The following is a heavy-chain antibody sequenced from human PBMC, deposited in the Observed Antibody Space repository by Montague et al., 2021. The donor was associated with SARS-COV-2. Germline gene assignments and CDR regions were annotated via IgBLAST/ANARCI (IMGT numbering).Heavy chain of an antibody. CDR3: ARVRYYGSGTSFGMDV. J-gene: IGHJ6*02. Sequence: SETLSLTCAVYGGSFSGYYWSWIRQPPGKGLEWIGEINHSGSTHYNPSLKSRVTISVDTSKNQFSLKLSSVTAADTAVYYCARVRYYGSGTSFGMDVWGQGTTVTVSS. CDR2: INHSGST. V-gene: IGHV4-34*01. CDR1: GGSFSGYY. D-gene: IGHD3-10*01.